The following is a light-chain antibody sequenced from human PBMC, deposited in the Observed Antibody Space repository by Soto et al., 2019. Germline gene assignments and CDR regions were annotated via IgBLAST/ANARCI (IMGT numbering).Light chain of an antibody. Sequence: DIQMTQSPSTLSAFVGDRVTITCRASQSISLWLASYQQKPGKAPRLLIYDVSTLESGVPSRFSGSGSGTEFSLTIKSLEPDDFATYYCQQYNSYSWTFGQGTKVEIK. J-gene: IGKJ1*01. V-gene: IGKV1-5*01. CDR1: QSISLW. CDR2: DVS. CDR3: QQYNSYSWT.